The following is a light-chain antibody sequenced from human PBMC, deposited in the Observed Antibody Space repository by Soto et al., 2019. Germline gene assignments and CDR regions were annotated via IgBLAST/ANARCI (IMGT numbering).Light chain of an antibody. CDR3: AAWDDSLNGRV. J-gene: IGLJ3*02. V-gene: IGLV1-44*01. CDR2: SNN. CDR1: SSNIGSNT. Sequence: QSVLTQPPSASGTPGQRVTISCSGSSSNIGSNTVNWYQQLPETAPKLLIYSNNQRPSGVPDRFSGSKSGTSASLAISGLQCEDEADYYCAAWDDSLNGRVFGGGTKLTVL.